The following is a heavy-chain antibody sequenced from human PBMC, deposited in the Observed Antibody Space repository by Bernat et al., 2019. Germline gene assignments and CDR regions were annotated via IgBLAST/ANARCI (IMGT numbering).Heavy chain of an antibody. Sequence: EVQLVESGGGLVKPGGSLRLSCAASGFTFSSYSMNWVRQAPGKGLEWVSSISSSSSYIYYADSVKGRFTISRDNAKNSLYLQMNSLRAEDTAVYYCASSKRKAIYYFDYWGQGTLVTVSS. CDR1: GFTFSSYS. J-gene: IGHJ4*02. D-gene: IGHD3-3*01. CDR3: ASSKRKAIYYFDY. V-gene: IGHV3-21*01. CDR2: ISSSSSYI.